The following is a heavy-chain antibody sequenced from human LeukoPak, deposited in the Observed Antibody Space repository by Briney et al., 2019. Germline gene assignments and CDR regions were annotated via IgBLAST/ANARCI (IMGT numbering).Heavy chain of an antibody. CDR3: AKDIGSFLYFDY. CDR1: GFTFSSYS. CDR2: ISWNSGSI. D-gene: IGHD2/OR15-2a*01. J-gene: IGHJ4*02. Sequence: GGSLRLSCAASGFTFSSYSMNWVRQAPGKGLEWVSGISWNSGSIGYADSVKGRFTISRDNAKNSPYLQMNSLRAEDTALYYCAKDIGSFLYFDYWGQGTLVTVSS. V-gene: IGHV3-9*01.